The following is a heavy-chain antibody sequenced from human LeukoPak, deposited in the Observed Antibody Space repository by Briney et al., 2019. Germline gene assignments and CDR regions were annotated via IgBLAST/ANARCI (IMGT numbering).Heavy chain of an antibody. V-gene: IGHV3-30*02. CDR1: GFTFTSYW. D-gene: IGHD7-27*01. CDR3: AKDPVPLTGDGNWFDP. CDR2: IRYDGSNK. Sequence: GGSLRLSCAASGFTFTSYWMSWVRQAPGKGLEWVAFIRYDGSNKYYADSVKGRFTISRDNSKNTLYLQMNSLRAEDTAVYYCAKDPVPLTGDGNWFDPWGQGTLVTVSS. J-gene: IGHJ5*02.